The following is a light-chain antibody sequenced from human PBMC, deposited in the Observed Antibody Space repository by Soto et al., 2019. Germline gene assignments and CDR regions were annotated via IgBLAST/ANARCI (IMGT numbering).Light chain of an antibody. CDR2: EVS. CDR1: IIDVGAYNY. J-gene: IGLJ1*01. V-gene: IGLV2-14*01. Sequence: QSALTQPASVSGSPGQSIAISCSGSIIDVGAYNYVSWFQQHPGKAPTLIISEVSNRPSGVSNRFSGSKSGNAASLTISGLQVEDEADYFCFSFTTDWTHVFGTGTKVTVL. CDR3: FSFTTDWTHV.